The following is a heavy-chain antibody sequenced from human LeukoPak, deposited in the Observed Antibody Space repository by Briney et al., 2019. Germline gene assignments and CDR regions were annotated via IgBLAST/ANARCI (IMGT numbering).Heavy chain of an antibody. CDR1: GFTVSSNY. J-gene: IGHJ4*02. V-gene: IGHV3-53*01. D-gene: IGHD5-18*01. CDR3: ARGKNTAMVDY. Sequence: PGGSLRLSCAASGFTVSSNYMSWVRQAPGKGLEWVSVIYSGGNTYYADSVKGRFTISRDNSKNTLYLQMNSLRADDTAVYYCARGKNTAMVDYWGQGTLVTVSS. CDR2: IYSGGNT.